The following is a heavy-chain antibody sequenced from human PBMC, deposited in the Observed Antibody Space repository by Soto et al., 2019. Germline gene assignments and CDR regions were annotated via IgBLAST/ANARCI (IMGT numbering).Heavy chain of an antibody. D-gene: IGHD3-9*01. J-gene: IGHJ1*01. V-gene: IGHV3-33*01. CDR2: IWYDGSNK. CDR1: GFTFSSYG. Sequence: GWSLRLSCAASGFTFSSYGMHWVRQAPGKGLEWVAVIWYDGSNKYYADSVKGRFTISRDNSKNTLYLQMNSLRAEDTAVYYCARAATYYDILTGYYPGEYFQHWGQGTLVTVSS. CDR3: ARAATYYDILTGYYPGEYFQH.